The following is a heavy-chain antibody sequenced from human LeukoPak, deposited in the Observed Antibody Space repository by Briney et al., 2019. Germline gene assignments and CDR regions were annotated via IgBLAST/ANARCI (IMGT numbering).Heavy chain of an antibody. CDR2: SEPEDGQT. D-gene: IGHD1-14*01. V-gene: IGHV1-24*01. J-gene: IGHJ4*02. Sequence: ASVKVSCKFSASTLTELSLHWMRLAPGKGLEWMGGSEPEDGQTIYAQKFQGRVTMTEDTSTDTAYMELSSLRSEDTAVYYCATVGTMRSRFREFDYWGQGTLVTVSS. CDR1: ASTLTELS. CDR3: ATVGTMRSRFREFDY.